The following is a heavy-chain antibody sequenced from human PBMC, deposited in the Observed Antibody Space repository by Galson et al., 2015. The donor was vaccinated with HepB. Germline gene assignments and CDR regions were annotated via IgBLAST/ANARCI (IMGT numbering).Heavy chain of an antibody. CDR1: GFTFSAST. D-gene: IGHD1-26*01. CDR2: IRSKANTYAT. Sequence: SLRLSCAASGFTFSASTIHWVRQASGKGLEWVGRIRSKANTYATTYAASMKGRFTISRDDSKNTLYLQMNSLRPEDTAVYFCARGNSIEGATTGHFGFWGRGTLVTVSS. CDR3: ARGNSIEGATTGHFGF. J-gene: IGHJ4*02. V-gene: IGHV3-73*01.